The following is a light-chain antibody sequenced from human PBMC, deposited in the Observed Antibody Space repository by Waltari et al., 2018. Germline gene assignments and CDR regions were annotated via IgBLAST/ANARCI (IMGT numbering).Light chain of an antibody. CDR2: ATS. CDR3: QQYGGSPPYT. Sequence: EIVLPQSPGTLSLSPGERVTLPCRASQSIMARFLAWYQQRPGQAPRLLMYATSTRATGIPDRFRGGGSGTDFTLTITRLEPEDFAVYYCQQYGGSPPYTFGQGTKVEIK. J-gene: IGKJ2*01. V-gene: IGKV3-20*01. CDR1: QSIMARF.